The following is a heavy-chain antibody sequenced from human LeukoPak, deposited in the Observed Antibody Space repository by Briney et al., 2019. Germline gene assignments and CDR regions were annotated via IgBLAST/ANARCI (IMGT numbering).Heavy chain of an antibody. CDR1: GFTFSSHG. CDR3: AELGITMIGGV. V-gene: IGHV3-23*01. J-gene: IGHJ6*04. D-gene: IGHD3-10*02. CDR2: ISGSGGST. Sequence: HTGGSLRLSCAASGFTFSSHGMSWVRQAPGKGLEWVSAISGSGGSTYYADSVKGRFTISRDNAKNSLYLQMNSLRAEDTAVYYCAELGITMIGGVWGKGTTVTISS.